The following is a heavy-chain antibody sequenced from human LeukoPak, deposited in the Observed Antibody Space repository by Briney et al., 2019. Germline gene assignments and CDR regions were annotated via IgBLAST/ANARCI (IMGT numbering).Heavy chain of an antibody. CDR1: GYTFTGYY. CDR2: INPNSGGT. V-gene: IGHV1-2*02. D-gene: IGHD3-10*01. CDR3: ARGSITMVRGFVDY. Sequence: GASVKVSCKASGYTFTGYYMHWVRQAPGQGLEWMGWINPNSGGTNYAQKFQGRVTMTRDTSISTAHMELSRLRSDDTAVYYCARGSITMVRGFVDYWGQGTLVTVSS. J-gene: IGHJ4*02.